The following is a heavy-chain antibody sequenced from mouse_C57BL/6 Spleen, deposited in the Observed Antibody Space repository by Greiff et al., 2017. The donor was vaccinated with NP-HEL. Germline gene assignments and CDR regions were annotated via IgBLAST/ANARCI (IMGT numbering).Heavy chain of an antibody. J-gene: IGHJ4*01. CDR3: TRRYLTDAMDY. CDR2: IRHKANNHAT. CDR1: GFTLSDAW. V-gene: IGHV6-6*01. D-gene: IGHD4-1*01. Sequence: EVKVEESGGGLVQPGGSMKLSCAASGFTLSDAWMDWVRQSPEKGLEWVAEIRHKANNHATYYAVSVKGRFTISRDDSKSSVYLQMNSLRAEDTGIYCCTRRYLTDAMDYWGQGTSVTVSS.